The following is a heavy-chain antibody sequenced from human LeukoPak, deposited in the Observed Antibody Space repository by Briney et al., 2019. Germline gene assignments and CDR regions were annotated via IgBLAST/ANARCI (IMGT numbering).Heavy chain of an antibody. CDR1: GGSISSYH. Sequence: SETLSLTCTVSGGSISSYHWNWIRQPAGKGLEWIGRIYSSGSTNYNPSLKSRVTISVDRSKNQFSLKLSSVTAADTAVYYCARDVVSGSFDYWGRGTLATVSS. V-gene: IGHV4-4*07. D-gene: IGHD6-19*01. CDR2: IYSSGST. CDR3: ARDVVSGSFDY. J-gene: IGHJ4*02.